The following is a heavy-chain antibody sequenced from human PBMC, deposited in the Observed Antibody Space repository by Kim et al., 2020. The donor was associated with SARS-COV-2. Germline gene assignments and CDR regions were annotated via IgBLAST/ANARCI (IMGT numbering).Heavy chain of an antibody. J-gene: IGHJ4*02. CDR2: IYSGGSST. D-gene: IGHD3-10*01. Sequence: GGSLRLSCAASGFTFSSYAMSWVRQAPGKGLEWVSVIYSGGSSTYYADSVKGRFTISRDNSKNTLYLQMNSLGAEDTAVYYCAKGRGSDYWGQGTLVTVSS. V-gene: IGHV3-23*03. CDR1: GFTFSSYA. CDR3: AKGRGSDY.